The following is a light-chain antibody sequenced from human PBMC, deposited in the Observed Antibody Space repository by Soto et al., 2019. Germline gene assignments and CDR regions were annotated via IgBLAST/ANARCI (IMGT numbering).Light chain of an antibody. CDR3: QQSYSTPFT. J-gene: IGKJ3*01. CDR1: QSISSY. CDR2: SAS. V-gene: IGKV1-39*01. Sequence: DIQMTQSPSSLSASVGDRVTITCRASQSISSYLNWYQQIPGKAPKFLIYSASSLQSGVPSRFSGSGSGTDFTLTISSLQPEDFATYVCQQSYSTPFTFGPGTKVDIK.